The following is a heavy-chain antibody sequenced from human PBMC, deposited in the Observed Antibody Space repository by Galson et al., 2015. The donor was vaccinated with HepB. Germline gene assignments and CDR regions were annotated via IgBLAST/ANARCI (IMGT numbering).Heavy chain of an antibody. Sequence: SLRLSCAASGFTFDDYGMSWVRQAPGKGLEWVSGINWNGGSTGYADSVKGRLTISRDNAKNSLYLQRNILRAGDTALYYCARSSGYSYVSLNWYFDLWGRGTLVTVSS. J-gene: IGHJ2*01. D-gene: IGHD5-18*01. CDR2: INWNGGST. CDR1: GFTFDDYG. CDR3: ARSSGYSYVSLNWYFDL. V-gene: IGHV3-20*04.